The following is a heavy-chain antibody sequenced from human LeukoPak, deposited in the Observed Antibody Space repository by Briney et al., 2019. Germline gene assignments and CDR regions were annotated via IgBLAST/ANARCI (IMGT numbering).Heavy chain of an antibody. Sequence: PSETLSLTCTVSGGSISSSSYYWGWIRQPPGKGLEWIGYVYYSGTTYYNPSLKSRVTISVDTSKNQFSLKLSSVTAADTAVYYCARWPYCSGANCARDYWGQGTLVTVSS. D-gene: IGHD2-15*01. V-gene: IGHV4-61*05. CDR3: ARWPYCSGANCARDY. CDR1: GGSISSSSYY. CDR2: VYYSGTT. J-gene: IGHJ4*02.